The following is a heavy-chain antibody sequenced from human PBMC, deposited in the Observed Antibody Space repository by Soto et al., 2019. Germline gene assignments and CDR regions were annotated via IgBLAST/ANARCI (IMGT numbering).Heavy chain of an antibody. D-gene: IGHD3-22*01. CDR2: ISAYNGNT. Sequence: GASVKVSCKSSGYTFTDYGITWVRQAPGQGLEWMGWISAYNGNTNYAQKLQGRVTMTTDTSTSTAYMELRSLRSDDTAVYYCAREWYYYDSSGYWAYWGQGTLVTVSS. CDR1: GYTFTDYG. V-gene: IGHV1-18*01. CDR3: AREWYYYDSSGYWAY. J-gene: IGHJ4*02.